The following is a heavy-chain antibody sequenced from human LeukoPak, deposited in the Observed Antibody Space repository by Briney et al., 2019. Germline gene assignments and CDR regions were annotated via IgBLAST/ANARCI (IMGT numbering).Heavy chain of an antibody. CDR2: IYYSGST. CDR1: GGSISSYY. D-gene: IGHD2-21*01. V-gene: IGHV4-59*01. Sequence: SETLSLTCTVSGGSISSYYWSWIRQPPGKGLEWIRYIYYSGSTNYNPSLKSRVTISVDTSKNQFSLKLSSVTAADTAVYYCARLLGPRTNWFDPWGQGTLVTVSS. CDR3: ARLLGPRTNWFDP. J-gene: IGHJ5*02.